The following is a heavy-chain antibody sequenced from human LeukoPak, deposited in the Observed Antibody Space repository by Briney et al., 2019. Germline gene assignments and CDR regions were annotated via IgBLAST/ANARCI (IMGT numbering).Heavy chain of an antibody. J-gene: IGHJ4*02. CDR2: INPNSGGT. D-gene: IGHD3-3*01. CDR3: AVRLLRFSEDY. Sequence: VASVKVSCKASGYTFTGYYMHWVRQAPGQGLEWMGWINPNSGGTNYAQKFQGRVTMTRDTSISTAYMELSRLRSVDTAVYYCAVRLLRFSEDYWGQGTLVTVSS. V-gene: IGHV1-2*02. CDR1: GYTFTGYY.